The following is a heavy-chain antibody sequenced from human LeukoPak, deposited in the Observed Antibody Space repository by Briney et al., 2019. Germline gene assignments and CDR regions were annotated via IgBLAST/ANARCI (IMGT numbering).Heavy chain of an antibody. J-gene: IGHJ1*01. V-gene: IGHV1-18*01. Sequence: GASVKVSCKASGYTFTSYGISWVRQAPGQGLEWMGWISAYNGNTNYAQKLQGRVTMTTDTSTSTAYMELRSLRSDDTAVYYCATRSGWYAKGGYFQHWGQGTLVTVSS. CDR1: GYTFTSYG. D-gene: IGHD6-19*01. CDR2: ISAYNGNT. CDR3: ATRSGWYAKGGYFQH.